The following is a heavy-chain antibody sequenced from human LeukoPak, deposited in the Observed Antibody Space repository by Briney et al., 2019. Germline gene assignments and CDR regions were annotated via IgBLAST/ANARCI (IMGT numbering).Heavy chain of an antibody. J-gene: IGHJ3*02. CDR3: ARGGRGYSYGYVLAAFNI. D-gene: IGHD5-18*01. CDR1: GFPFDDYG. CDR2: INWNGGST. V-gene: IGHV3-20*04. Sequence: PGGSLRLSCAASGFPFDDYGMNWVRQVPGKGLEWVSGINWNGGSTGYADSVKGRFTISRDNAKNSLYLQMNSLRAEDTALYYCARGGRGYSYGYVLAAFNIWGQGTMVTVSS.